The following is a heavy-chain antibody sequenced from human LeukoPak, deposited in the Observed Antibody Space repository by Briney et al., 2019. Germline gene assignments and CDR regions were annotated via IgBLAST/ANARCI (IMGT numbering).Heavy chain of an antibody. D-gene: IGHD4-23*01. CDR3: ARGRFYRGGNGVVGY. Sequence: ASVKVSCKASGYTFTSYDINWVRQATGQGLEWMGWMNPNSGNTSYAQKFQGRVTMTRNTSISTAYMELSSLRSEDTAVYYWARGRFYRGGNGVVGYWGQGTLVTVSS. CDR1: GYTFTSYD. CDR2: MNPNSGNT. J-gene: IGHJ4*02. V-gene: IGHV1-8*01.